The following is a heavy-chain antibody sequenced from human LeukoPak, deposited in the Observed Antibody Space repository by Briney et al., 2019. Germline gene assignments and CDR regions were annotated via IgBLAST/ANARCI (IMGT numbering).Heavy chain of an antibody. CDR2: ISSSSSTI. Sequence: GGSLRLSCAASGFTFSSYSMNWVRQAPGKGLEWVSYISSSSSTIYYADSVKGRFTISRDNAKNSLYLQMNSLRAEDTAVYYCAKRGRNFDRLIWGQGTLVTVSS. D-gene: IGHD3-9*01. J-gene: IGHJ4*02. V-gene: IGHV3-48*01. CDR3: AKRGRNFDRLI. CDR1: GFTFSSYS.